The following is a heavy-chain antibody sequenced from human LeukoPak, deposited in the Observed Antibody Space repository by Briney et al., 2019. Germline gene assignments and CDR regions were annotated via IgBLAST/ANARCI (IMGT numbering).Heavy chain of an antibody. V-gene: IGHV3-7*01. CDR3: ARVDGDDYVWGSYRGAFDY. Sequence: GGSLRLSCAASGFTFSSYWMSWVRQAPGKGLEWVAHIKQDGSEKYYVDSVKGRFTISRDNAKNSLYLQMNSLRAEDTAVYYCARVDGDDYVWGSYRGAFDYWGQGTLVTVSS. D-gene: IGHD3-16*02. CDR1: GFTFSSYW. CDR2: IKQDGSEK. J-gene: IGHJ4*02.